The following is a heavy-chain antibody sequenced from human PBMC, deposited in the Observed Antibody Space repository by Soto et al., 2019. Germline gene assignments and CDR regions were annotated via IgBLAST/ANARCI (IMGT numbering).Heavy chain of an antibody. CDR3: ARDSGIAAREGYYGMDV. V-gene: IGHV4-4*02. D-gene: IGHD6-6*01. CDR1: GGSIRTSNW. Sequence: PSKTLSLTLAVLGGSIRTSNWWRWVSHPPGKGLEWSGEIYNGGSTNYNPSLKSRVTISVDKSKSQFSLKLSSVTAADTAVYYCARDSGIAAREGYYGMDVWGQGTTVTVSS. J-gene: IGHJ6*02. CDR2: IYNGGST.